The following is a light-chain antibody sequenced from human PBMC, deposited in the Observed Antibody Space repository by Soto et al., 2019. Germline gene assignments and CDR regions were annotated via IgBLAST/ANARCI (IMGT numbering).Light chain of an antibody. Sequence: QSVLTQPRSVSGSPGQSVTISCTGTSSDVGGYNYVSWYQQHPGKAPKLMIFDVSKRPSGVPDRFSGFKSGNTASLTISGLQVEDEADYYCCSYAGSYVVFGGGTKLTVL. CDR2: DVS. V-gene: IGLV2-11*01. J-gene: IGLJ2*01. CDR1: SSDVGGYNY. CDR3: CSYAGSYVV.